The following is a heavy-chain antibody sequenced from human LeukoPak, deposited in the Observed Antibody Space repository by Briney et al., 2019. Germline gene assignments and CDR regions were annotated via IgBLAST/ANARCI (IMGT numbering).Heavy chain of an antibody. CDR1: GFTFSSYA. CDR3: AKDQSVASHAFDI. D-gene: IGHD4-23*01. J-gene: IGHJ3*02. Sequence: GGPLRLSCAASGFTFSSYAMSWVRQAPGKGLEWVSAISGSGGSTCYADSVKGRFTISRDNSKNTLYLQMNSLRAEDTAVYYCAKDQSVASHAFDIWGQGTMVTVSS. CDR2: ISGSGGST. V-gene: IGHV3-23*01.